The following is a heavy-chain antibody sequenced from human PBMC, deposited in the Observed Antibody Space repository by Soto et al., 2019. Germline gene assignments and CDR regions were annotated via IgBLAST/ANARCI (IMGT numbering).Heavy chain of an antibody. CDR2: ISYDGSNK. V-gene: IGHV3-30-3*01. J-gene: IGHJ4*02. CDR1: VVTSYT. D-gene: IGHD3-22*01. Sequence: GGSRSLCCAASVVTSYTIDWVRQAPGKGLEWLALISYDGSNKYYADSVKGRFTISRDNSKNTLYLQMNSLRTGDTAVYFCARGSQYYYDGSGPLDCWGQGTLVTVS. CDR3: ARGSQYYYDGSGPLDC.